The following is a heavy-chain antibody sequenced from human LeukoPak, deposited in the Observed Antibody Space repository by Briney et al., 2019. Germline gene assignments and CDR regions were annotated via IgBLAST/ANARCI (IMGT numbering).Heavy chain of an antibody. CDR1: GFTFDDYA. Sequence: PGGSLRLSCAACGFTFDDYAMHWVRQAPGKGLEWVSGISWNNDTIGYADSVRGRFTISRDNAKNSLYLQMNSLRAEDRALYYCAKGVVGRARGPYYFDYWGQGTLVTVSS. CDR2: ISWNNDTI. CDR3: AKGVVGRARGPYYFDY. V-gene: IGHV3-9*01. J-gene: IGHJ4*02. D-gene: IGHD3-3*01.